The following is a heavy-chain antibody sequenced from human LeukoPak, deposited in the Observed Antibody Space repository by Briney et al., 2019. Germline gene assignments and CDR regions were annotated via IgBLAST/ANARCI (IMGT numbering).Heavy chain of an antibody. J-gene: IGHJ4*02. Sequence: GSLSLSCAASGFPFSTYTMHWVRQAPGKGLEYVSAISSNGGTTYYANSVKGRFTISRDNSKNTLYLQMGSLRAEDMAVYYCARTPSGVVVITSYDYWGQGTLVTVSS. CDR3: ARTPSGVVVITSYDY. CDR2: ISSNGGTT. V-gene: IGHV3-64*01. CDR1: GFPFSTYT. D-gene: IGHD3-22*01.